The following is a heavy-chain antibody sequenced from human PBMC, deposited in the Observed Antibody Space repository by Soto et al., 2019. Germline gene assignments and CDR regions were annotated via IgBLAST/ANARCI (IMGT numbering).Heavy chain of an antibody. V-gene: IGHV4-59*13. J-gene: IGHJ5*02. Sequence: SKNLDLRCAVYRESSDSVYCSCVVQFSGKELEWIGYIYYSGSTTNYNPSLNSRATLSVDTSKNHFSLKLSSMTAADTAVYYGARPFFFFVYLPPSRSRLFPWG. CDR3: ARPFFFFVYLPPSRSRLFP. CDR1: RESSDSVY. CDR2: IYYSGST. D-gene: IGHD3-3*01.